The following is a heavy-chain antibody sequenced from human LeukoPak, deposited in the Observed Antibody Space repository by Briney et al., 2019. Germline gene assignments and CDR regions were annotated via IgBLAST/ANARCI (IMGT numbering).Heavy chain of an antibody. CDR3: ARDRVSLFDY. V-gene: IGHV3-53*01. CDR2: IYSGGST. J-gene: IGHJ4*02. Sequence: GGSLRLSCAASGFTFSSYGMHWVRQAPGKGLEWVSVIYSGGSTYYADSVKGRFTISRDNSKNTLYLQMNSLRAEDTAVYYCARDRVSLFDYWGQGTLVTVSS. CDR1: GFTFSSYG.